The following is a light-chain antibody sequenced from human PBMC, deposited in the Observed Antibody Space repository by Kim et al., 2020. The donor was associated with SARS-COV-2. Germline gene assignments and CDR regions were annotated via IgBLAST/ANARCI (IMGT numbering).Light chain of an antibody. CDR3: CSYAGSYTWV. CDR2: DVT. Sequence: GESVTISCTATSNPFGGFNSVSWYQHHPGKAPDFIIHDVTKRPSGVPLRFSGSNSGNTTSLTISGLQAEDEADYYCCSYAGSYTWVFGGGTKLTVL. J-gene: IGLJ3*02. CDR1: SNPFGGFNS. V-gene: IGLV2-11*01.